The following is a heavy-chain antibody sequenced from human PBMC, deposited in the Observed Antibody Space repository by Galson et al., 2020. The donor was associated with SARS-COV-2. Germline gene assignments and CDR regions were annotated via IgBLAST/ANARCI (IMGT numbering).Heavy chain of an antibody. CDR3: ARDSPGADGMDV. CDR2: IYYSGST. J-gene: IGHJ6*02. V-gene: IGHV4-31*03. CDR1: GGSISSGGYY. Sequence: ASETLSLTCTVSGGSISSGGYYWSWIRQHPGKGLEWIGYIYYSGSTYYNPSLKSRVTISVDTSKNQFSLKLSSVTAADTAVYYCARDSPGADGMDVWGQGTTVTSP.